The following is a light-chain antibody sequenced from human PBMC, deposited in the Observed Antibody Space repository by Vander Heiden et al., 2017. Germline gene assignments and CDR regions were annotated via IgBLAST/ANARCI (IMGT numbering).Light chain of an antibody. CDR1: DSDIGGYKY. V-gene: IGLV2-14*01. CDR2: DVS. J-gene: IGLJ2*01. CDR3: TSYTSSGTLVL. Sequence: QSALTQPASVSVSPGQSITISCTGTDSDIGGYKYVSWYQQYPGKAPKLMIFDVSDRPSGVSNRFSGSKSGNTASLTISGLQTEDEADYYCTSYTSSGTLVLFGGGTKLTVL.